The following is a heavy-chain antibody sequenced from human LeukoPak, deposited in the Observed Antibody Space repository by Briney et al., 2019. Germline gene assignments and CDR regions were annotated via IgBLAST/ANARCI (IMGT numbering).Heavy chain of an antibody. J-gene: IGHJ3*02. V-gene: IGHV4-59*01. CDR1: GGSIENYY. CDR2: IYYTGRT. D-gene: IGHD1-14*01. Sequence: SETLSLTCSVSGGSIENYYWSWIRQSPGKGLEWIRYIYYTGRTKYNPSLKSRVTISVDTPKNQFSLKLSSVTAADTAVYYCARAPARDAFDIWGQGTMVTVSS. CDR3: ARAPARDAFDI.